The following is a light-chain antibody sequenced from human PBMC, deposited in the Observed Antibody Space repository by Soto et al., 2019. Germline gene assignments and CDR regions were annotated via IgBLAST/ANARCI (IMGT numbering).Light chain of an antibody. CDR2: EAS. CDR3: QQRSNWPFT. V-gene: IGKV3-11*01. Sequence: DIVLTQSAATLSLCPGERDSLXCRASQSVSSYLVWCQQKPGQAPRHLIDEASNRAKGSPARFSGSGSATDFTRTISSLEPEDFAVYYGQQRSNWPFTFGQGTRLEIK. CDR1: QSVSSY. J-gene: IGKJ5*01.